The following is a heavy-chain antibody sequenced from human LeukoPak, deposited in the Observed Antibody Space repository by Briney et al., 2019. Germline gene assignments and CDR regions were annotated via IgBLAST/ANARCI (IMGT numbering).Heavy chain of an antibody. CDR3: ARGGVTCDY. CDR2: NYYSGST. CDR1: GGSISSYY. Sequence: SETLSLTCTVSGGSISSYYWSWIRQPPGKGLEWIGYNYYSGSTNYNPSLKSRVTISVDTSKNQFSLKLSSVTAADTAVYYCARGGVTCDYWGQGTLVTVSS. D-gene: IGHD4-11*01. V-gene: IGHV4-59*01. J-gene: IGHJ4*02.